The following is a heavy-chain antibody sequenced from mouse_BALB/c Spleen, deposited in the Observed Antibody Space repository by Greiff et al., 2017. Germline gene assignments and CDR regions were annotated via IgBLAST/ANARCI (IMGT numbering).Heavy chain of an antibody. J-gene: IGHJ1*01. CDR3: ARDGYYGSSYNWYFDV. CDR1: GYTFTSYW. Sequence: VHLVESGAELARPGASVKLSCKASGYTFTSYWMQWVKQRPGQGLEWIGAIYPGDGDTRYTQKFKGKATLTADKSSSTAYMQLSSLASEDSAVYYCARDGYYGSSYNWYFDVWGAGTTVTVSS. D-gene: IGHD1-1*01. V-gene: IGHV1-87*01. CDR2: IYPGDGDT.